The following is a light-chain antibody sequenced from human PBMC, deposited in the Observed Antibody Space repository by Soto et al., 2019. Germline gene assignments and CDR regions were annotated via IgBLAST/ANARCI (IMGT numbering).Light chain of an antibody. CDR3: AAMDDYRSGPV. V-gene: IGLV1-47*01. CDR1: SSNIGRHA. Sequence: QSVLNQAHSASGTPGQRVTISCSGSSSNIGRHAVYWYQQVPGTAPRLVMYKTNQRPAGVPDRFSGSKSGTSASLAISGLRSEDEADDYCAAMDDYRSGPVCGGGTTLNVL. J-gene: IGLJ3*02. CDR2: KTN.